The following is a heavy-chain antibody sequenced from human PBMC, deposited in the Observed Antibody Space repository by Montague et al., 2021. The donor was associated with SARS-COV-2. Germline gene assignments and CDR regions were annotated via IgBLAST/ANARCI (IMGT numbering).Heavy chain of an antibody. J-gene: IGHJ4*02. D-gene: IGHD3-22*01. CDR1: GFTFGSYD. CDR2: IGTAGDT. V-gene: IGHV3-13*04. Sequence: SLRLSCAASGFTFGSYDMHWVRQATGKGLEWVSAIGTAGDTYYPGSVKGRFTISRENAKNSLYLQMNSLRAGDTAVYYCARGDSDSSGYYYYFEYWGQGTLVTVSS. CDR3: ARGDSDSSGYYYYFEY.